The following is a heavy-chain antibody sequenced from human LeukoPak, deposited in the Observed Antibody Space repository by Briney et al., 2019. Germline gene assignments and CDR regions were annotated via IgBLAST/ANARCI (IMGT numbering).Heavy chain of an antibody. D-gene: IGHD6-13*01. J-gene: IGHJ4*02. CDR2: IYYSGST. CDR1: GGSISSSSYY. V-gene: IGHV4-39*07. Sequence: PSETLSLTCTVSGGSISSSSYYWGWIRQPPGRGLEWIGSIYYSGSTYYNPSLKSRVTMSVDTSKNQFFLKLSSVTAADTAVYYCARVENRRYSSSWYIGYWGQGTLVTVSS. CDR3: ARVENRRYSSSWYIGY.